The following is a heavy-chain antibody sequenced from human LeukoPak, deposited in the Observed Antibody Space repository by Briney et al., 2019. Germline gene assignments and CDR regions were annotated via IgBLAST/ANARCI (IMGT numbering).Heavy chain of an antibody. V-gene: IGHV3-21*01. J-gene: IGHJ6*03. CDR1: GFTFSSYS. CDR3: ARDGREAAAWDPYYYYYYMDV. Sequence: GGSLRLSCAASGFTFSSYSMNWVRQAPGKGLEWVSSISSSSSYIYYADSVKGRFTISRDNAKNSLYLQMNSLRAEDTAVYYCARDGREAAAWDPYYYYYYMDVWGKGTTVTVSS. D-gene: IGHD6-13*01. CDR2: ISSSSSYI.